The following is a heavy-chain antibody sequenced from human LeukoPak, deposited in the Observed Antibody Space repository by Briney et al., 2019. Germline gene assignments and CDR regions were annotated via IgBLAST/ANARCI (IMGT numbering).Heavy chain of an antibody. V-gene: IGHV3-23*01. CDR2: ISGSGGST. Sequence: GGSLRLSCAASGFTFSNYAMTWVRQAPGKGLEWVSAISGSGGSTYYADSVKGRFTISRDNSKNTLYLQMNSLRAEDTAVYYCAKGLGDYYDSSGSGDYWGQGTLVTVSS. CDR1: GFTFSNYA. CDR3: AKGLGDYYDSSGSGDY. J-gene: IGHJ4*02. D-gene: IGHD3-22*01.